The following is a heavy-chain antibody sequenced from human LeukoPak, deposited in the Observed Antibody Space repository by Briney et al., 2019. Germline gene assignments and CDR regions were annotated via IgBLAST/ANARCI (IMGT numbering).Heavy chain of an antibody. CDR2: ISWNSGSI. V-gene: IGHV3-9*01. CDR3: XKDISHGLDY. Sequence: PGRSLRLSCAASGFTFDDYAMHWVRQAPGKGLEWVSGISWNSGSIGYADSVKGRFTISRDNAKNSLYLQMNSLRAEDTALYYCXKDISHGLDYWGQGTLVTVSS. D-gene: IGHD5-24*01. CDR1: GFTFDDYA. J-gene: IGHJ4*02.